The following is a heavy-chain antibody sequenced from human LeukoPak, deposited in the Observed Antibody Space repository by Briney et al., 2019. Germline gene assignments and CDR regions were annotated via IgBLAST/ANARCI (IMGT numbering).Heavy chain of an antibody. Sequence: SVKVSCKASGCTFSSYAISWVRQAPGQGLEWMGRIIPILGIANYAQKFQGRVTITADKSTSTAYMELSSLRSEDTAVYYCAIMVRGVITYYYYGMDVWGQGTTVTVSS. CDR2: IIPILGIA. J-gene: IGHJ6*02. CDR3: AIMVRGVITYYYYGMDV. V-gene: IGHV1-69*04. CDR1: GCTFSSYA. D-gene: IGHD3-10*01.